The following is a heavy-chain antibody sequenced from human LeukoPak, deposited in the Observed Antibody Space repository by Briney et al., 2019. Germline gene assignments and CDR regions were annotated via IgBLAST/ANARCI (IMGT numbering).Heavy chain of an antibody. D-gene: IGHD5-24*01. V-gene: IGHV3-30-3*01. CDR3: ARDRFRDGYNYFDY. J-gene: IGHJ4*02. CDR1: GFTFSSYA. CDR2: ISYDGSNK. Sequence: GRSLRLSCAASGFTFSSYAMHWVRQAPVKGLEWVAVISYDGSNKYYADSVKGRFTISRDNSKNTLYLQMNSLRAEDTAVYYCARDRFRDGYNYFDYWGQGTLVTVSS.